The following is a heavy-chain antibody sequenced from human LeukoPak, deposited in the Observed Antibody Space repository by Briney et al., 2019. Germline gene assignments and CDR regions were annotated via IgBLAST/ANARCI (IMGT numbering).Heavy chain of an antibody. V-gene: IGHV1-69*06. CDR1: EYIFTGYY. J-gene: IGHJ6*03. CDR2: IIPIFGTA. Sequence: GASVKVSCKASEYIFTGYYVHWVRQAPGQGLEWMGGIIPIFGTANYAQKFQGRVTITADKSTSTAYMELSSLRSEDTTVYYCASTLLRYFDWLPNYYYYMDVWGKGTTVTVSS. CDR3: ASTLLRYFDWLPNYYYYMDV. D-gene: IGHD3-9*01.